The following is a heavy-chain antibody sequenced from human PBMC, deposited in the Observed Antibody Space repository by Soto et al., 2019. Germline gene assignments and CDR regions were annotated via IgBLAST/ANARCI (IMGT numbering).Heavy chain of an antibody. V-gene: IGHV1-46*03. J-gene: IGHJ4*02. CDR1: AYTFTSYY. D-gene: IGHD3-22*01. CDR2: INPSGGST. CDR3: ARVRRSSGYYYGY. Sequence: ASVLVSCKASAYTFTSYYMHWVRQAPGKGLEWMGIINPSGGSTSYAQEFQGRVTMTRATYTSTVYMELSSLRSEDPAVYYCARVRRSSGYYYGYWGQGTPVTVSS.